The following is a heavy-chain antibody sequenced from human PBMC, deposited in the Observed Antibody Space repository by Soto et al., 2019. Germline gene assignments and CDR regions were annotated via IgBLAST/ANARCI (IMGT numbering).Heavy chain of an antibody. Sequence: GXSVKVTCKAAGGSFISYAIIWVRQAPGQGLEWMGGIIPIFGTANYAQKFQCRVTITADKSTSTAYMELSSLRSEDTAVYYCAREDCSSTRCSIGDYYYYGMDVSGQGTTVTAP. D-gene: IGHD2-2*01. J-gene: IGHJ6*02. V-gene: IGHV1-69*06. CDR2: IIPIFGTA. CDR1: GGSFISYA. CDR3: AREDCSSTRCSIGDYYYYGMDV.